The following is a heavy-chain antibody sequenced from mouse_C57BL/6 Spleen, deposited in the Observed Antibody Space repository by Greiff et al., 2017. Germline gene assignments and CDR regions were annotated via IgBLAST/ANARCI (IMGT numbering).Heavy chain of an antibody. CDR3: ARDGIYYGNSWCAY. Sequence: EVQLQQSGPELVKPGASVKMSCKASGYTFTDYNMHWVKQSHGKSLEWIGYINPNNGGTSYNQKFKGKATLTVNKSSSTAYMELRSLTSEDSAVYYCARDGIYYGNSWCAYWGQGTLVTVSA. D-gene: IGHD2-1*01. V-gene: IGHV1-22*01. J-gene: IGHJ3*01. CDR2: INPNNGGT. CDR1: GYTFTDYN.